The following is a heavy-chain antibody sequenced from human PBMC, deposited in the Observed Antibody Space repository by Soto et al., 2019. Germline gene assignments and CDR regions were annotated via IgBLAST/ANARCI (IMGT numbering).Heavy chain of an antibody. CDR2: FSAGGSR. CDR3: ARDGYSTSSDWPWFDP. V-gene: IGHV3-23*01. J-gene: IGHJ5*02. Sequence: EVQLLESGGGLVQPGGSLRLSCAASGFTVSSSAMIWVRQAPGKGLEWVATFSAGGSRYYADSVKGRFTISRNSSQNTLYLQMDTLRDEDTAVYYCARDGYSTSSDWPWFDPWGQGTLVTVSS. CDR1: GFTVSSSA. D-gene: IGHD6-6*01.